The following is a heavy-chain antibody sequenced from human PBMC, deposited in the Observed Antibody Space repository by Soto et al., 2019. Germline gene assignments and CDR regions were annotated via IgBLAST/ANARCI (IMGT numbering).Heavy chain of an antibody. Sequence: SGPTLVNPTQTLTLTCTFSGFSLSTSGVGVGWIRQPPGKALEWLALIYWDDDKRYSPSLKSRLTITKDTSKNQVLLTMTNMDHVDTATSSCAQSLRLRELSAHFDYWGQRMLVTVSS. CDR2: IYWDDDK. V-gene: IGHV2-5*02. CDR3: AQSLRLRELSAHFDY. D-gene: IGHD3-16*02. CDR1: GFSLSTSGVG. J-gene: IGHJ4*02.